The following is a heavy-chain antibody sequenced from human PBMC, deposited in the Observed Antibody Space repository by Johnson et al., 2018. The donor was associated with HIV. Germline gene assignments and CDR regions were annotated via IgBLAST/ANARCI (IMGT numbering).Heavy chain of an antibody. CDR1: GFIFSSYE. CDR2: ISSSGTTI. CDR3: ARGDLRAFDI. V-gene: IGHV3-48*03. J-gene: IGHJ3*02. Sequence: VQLVESGGVVVQPGGSLRLSCAASGFIFSSYEMNWVRQAPGKGLEWVTYISSSGTTIYYADSVKGRFTISRDNAKNSLYLQMNSLRAEDTAVYYCARGDLRAFDIWGQGTMVTVSS.